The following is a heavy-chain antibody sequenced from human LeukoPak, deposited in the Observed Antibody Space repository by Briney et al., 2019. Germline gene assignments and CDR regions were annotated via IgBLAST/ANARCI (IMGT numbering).Heavy chain of an antibody. CDR3: ARDLGFSYNV. CDR2: IYYSGST. CDR1: GGSISSYY. Sequence: SETLSLTCTVSGGSISSYYWSWVRQPPGKGLEWIGYIYYSGSTNYNPSLKSRVTISVDTSKNQFSLKLSSVTAADTAVYYCARDLGFSYNVWGKGTAVTVSS. D-gene: IGHD3-10*01. V-gene: IGHV4-59*01. J-gene: IGHJ6*04.